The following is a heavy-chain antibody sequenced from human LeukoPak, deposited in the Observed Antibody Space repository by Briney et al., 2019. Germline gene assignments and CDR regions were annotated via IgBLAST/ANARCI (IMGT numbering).Heavy chain of an antibody. CDR1: GLTFDIYS. CDR3: AKENPLQNWNYDY. CDR2: FGGGSSST. J-gene: IGHJ4*02. Sequence: GGSLRLSCEASGLTFDIYSMSWVRQAPGRGLEWVSAFGGGSSSTYYADSVRGRFTISRDNSKNTVYLQMDSLRAEDTAVYYCAKENPLQNWNYDYWGQGTLVTVSS. V-gene: IGHV3-23*01. D-gene: IGHD1-1*01.